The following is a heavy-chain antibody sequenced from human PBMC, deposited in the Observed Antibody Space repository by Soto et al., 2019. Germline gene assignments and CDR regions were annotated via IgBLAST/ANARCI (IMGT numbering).Heavy chain of an antibody. CDR3: AREKRANGYFDY. CDR2: IKEDGSER. J-gene: IGHJ4*02. D-gene: IGHD6-25*01. Sequence: GGSLRLSCAASGYIFRNYLMSWVRQAPGRGLEWVANIKEDGSERYYVDSVNGRFTISRDNAKNSLYLEMTRPRADDTAIYYCAREKRANGYFDYWGQGTRVTV. CDR1: GYIFRNYL. V-gene: IGHV3-7*01.